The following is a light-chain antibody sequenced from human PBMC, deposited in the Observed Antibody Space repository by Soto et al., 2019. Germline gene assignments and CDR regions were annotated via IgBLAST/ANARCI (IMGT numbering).Light chain of an antibody. Sequence: QSALTQPASVSGSPGQSITISCTGSNSDIVPYNFVSWYQQHPGKAPKVMIYEVTNRPSGVSNRFSGSKSVNTASLPISGLQVEDEADYYCSSYPSSSTLVFGGGTKLTVL. J-gene: IGLJ2*01. CDR1: NSDIVPYNF. CDR3: SSYPSSSTLV. CDR2: EVT. V-gene: IGLV2-14*01.